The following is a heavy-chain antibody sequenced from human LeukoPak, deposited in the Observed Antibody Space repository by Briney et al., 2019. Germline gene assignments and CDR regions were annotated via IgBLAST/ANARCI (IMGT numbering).Heavy chain of an antibody. V-gene: IGHV3-74*01. D-gene: IGHD6-6*01. Sequence: PGGSLRLSCAASGFTFSSYWMHWVAQAPGKGLCGSSRINTDGSSTSYADSVKGRFTISRDNAKNTLYLQMNSLRAEDTAVYYCARVLKDVPRPGVDYWGQGTLVTVSS. CDR3: ARVLKDVPRPGVDY. J-gene: IGHJ4*02. CDR1: GFTFSSYW. CDR2: INTDGSST.